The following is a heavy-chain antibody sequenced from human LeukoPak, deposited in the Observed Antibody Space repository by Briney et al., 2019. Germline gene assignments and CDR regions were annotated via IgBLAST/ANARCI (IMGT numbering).Heavy chain of an antibody. CDR2: ISYDGSNK. Sequence: PGGSLRLSCAASGFTFSSYGMHWVRQAPGKGLEWVAVISYDGSNKYYADSVKGRFTISRDNSKNTLYLQMNSLRAEDTAVYHCAREIDYFDYWGQGTLVTVSS. CDR3: AREIDYFDY. V-gene: IGHV3-30*03. J-gene: IGHJ4*02. D-gene: IGHD3-22*01. CDR1: GFTFSSYG.